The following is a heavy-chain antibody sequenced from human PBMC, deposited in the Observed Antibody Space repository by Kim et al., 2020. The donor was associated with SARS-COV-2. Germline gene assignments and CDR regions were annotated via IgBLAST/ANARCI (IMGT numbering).Heavy chain of an antibody. CDR3: ARDTRSGYFGISSSWYYFDY. J-gene: IGHJ4*02. CDR2: TYYRSKWYN. D-gene: IGHD6-13*01. Sequence: SQTLSLTCAISGESVSSNSAAWNWIRQSPSRGLEWLGRTYYRSKWYNDYAVSVKSRITINPDTSKNQFSLQLNSVTPEDMAVYYCARDTRSGYFGISSSWYYFDYWGQGTLVTVSS. V-gene: IGHV6-1*01. CDR1: GESVSSNSAA.